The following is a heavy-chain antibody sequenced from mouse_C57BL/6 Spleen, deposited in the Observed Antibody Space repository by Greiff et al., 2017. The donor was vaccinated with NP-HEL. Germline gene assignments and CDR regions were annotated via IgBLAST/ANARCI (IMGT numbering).Heavy chain of an antibody. CDR2: IYPGSGST. J-gene: IGHJ3*01. Sequence: QVQLQQPGAELVKPGASVKMSCKASGYTFTSYWITWVKQRPGQGLEWIGDIYPGSGSTNYNEKFKSKATLTVDTSSSTAYMQLSSLTSDDSAVYYCAYYYGSSPLFAYWGQGTLVTVSA. CDR1: GYTFTSYW. CDR3: AYYYGSSPLFAY. D-gene: IGHD1-1*01. V-gene: IGHV1-55*01.